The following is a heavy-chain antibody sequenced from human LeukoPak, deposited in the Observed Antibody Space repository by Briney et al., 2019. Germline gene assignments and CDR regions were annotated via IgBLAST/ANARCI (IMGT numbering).Heavy chain of an antibody. CDR2: ISWNSGSI. J-gene: IGHJ4*02. V-gene: IGHV3-9*01. Sequence: GGSLRLSCAASGISFDDCAMHWVRQAPGKGLEWVSGISWNSGSIGYADSVKGRFTVSRDNAKNSLYLQMNSLRAEDTALYYCAKDIQRYSSSWWGLGYWGQGTLVTVSS. CDR1: GISFDDCA. CDR3: AKDIQRYSSSWWGLGY. D-gene: IGHD6-13*01.